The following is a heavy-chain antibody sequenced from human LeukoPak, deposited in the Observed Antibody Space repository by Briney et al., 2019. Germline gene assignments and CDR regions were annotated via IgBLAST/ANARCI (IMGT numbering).Heavy chain of an antibody. Sequence: PGGSLRLSCAPSGFTFSSYSMNWVRQAPGKGLEWVSSISSSSSYIYYADSVKGRFTISRDNAKNSLYLQMNSLRAEDTAVYYCARDERGGSYNDAFDIWGQGTMVTVSS. D-gene: IGHD1-26*01. CDR2: ISSSSSYI. CDR1: GFTFSSYS. V-gene: IGHV3-21*01. CDR3: ARDERGGSYNDAFDI. J-gene: IGHJ3*02.